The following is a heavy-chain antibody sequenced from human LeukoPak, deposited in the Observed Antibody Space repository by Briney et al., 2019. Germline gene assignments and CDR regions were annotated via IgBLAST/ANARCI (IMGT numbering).Heavy chain of an antibody. CDR3: ARGCRGGSTSCHGAFDI. CDR2: MNPNSGNT. D-gene: IGHD2-2*01. Sequence: GASVKVSCKASGYTFTSYDINWVRQATGQGLEWMGWMNPNSGNTGYAQKFQGRVTMTRNTSISTAYMELSSLRSEDTAVYYCARGCRGGSTSCHGAFDIWGQGTMVTVSS. J-gene: IGHJ3*02. CDR1: GYTFTSYD. V-gene: IGHV1-8*01.